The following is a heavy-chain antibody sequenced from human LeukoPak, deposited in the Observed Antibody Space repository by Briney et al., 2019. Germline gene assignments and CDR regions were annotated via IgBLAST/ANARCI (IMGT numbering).Heavy chain of an antibody. CDR3: ARDGGLEYSSSFYYYYYMDV. D-gene: IGHD6-6*01. CDR1: GGSISSGSYY. Sequence: PSETLSLTCTVSGGSISSGSYYWSWIRQPAGKVLWWMGRIYTSGSTNYNPPLKSRVTISGDTSKNQFSLKLSSVTAADTAVYYCARDGGLEYSSSFYYYYYMDVWGKGTTVTVSS. J-gene: IGHJ6*03. CDR2: IYTSGST. V-gene: IGHV4-61*02.